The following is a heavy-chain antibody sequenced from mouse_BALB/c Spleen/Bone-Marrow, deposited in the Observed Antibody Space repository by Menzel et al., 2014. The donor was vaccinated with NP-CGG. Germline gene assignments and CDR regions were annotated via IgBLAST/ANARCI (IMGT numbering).Heavy chain of an antibody. J-gene: IGHJ4*01. V-gene: IGHV6-6*02. Sequence: EVHLVESGGGLVQPGGSIKLSCVASGFTFSNYWMNWVRQSPEKGLEWVAEIRLKSNNYATHYRESVKGRFTISRDDSKSNVYLQMNNLRAEDTGMYYCLQLGRDYAMDYWGQGTSVTVSS. D-gene: IGHD4-1*02. CDR1: GFTFSNYW. CDR3: LQLGRDYAMDY. CDR2: IRLKSNNYAT.